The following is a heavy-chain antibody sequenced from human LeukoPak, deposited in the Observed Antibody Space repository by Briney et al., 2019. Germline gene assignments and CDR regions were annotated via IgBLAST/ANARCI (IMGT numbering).Heavy chain of an antibody. J-gene: IGHJ4*02. V-gene: IGHV3-23*01. CDR1: GLTFSSYA. CDR2: ISGSGGST. Sequence: GGSLRLSCAASGLTFSSYATSWVSQAPGKGLEWVSVISGSGGSTYYADSVKGRFSISRDNSKNTLYLQTDSLRAEDTAVYYCAIPGSGCDFGPLDHWGQGALVTVSS. CDR3: AIPGSGCDFGPLDH. D-gene: IGHD6-19*01.